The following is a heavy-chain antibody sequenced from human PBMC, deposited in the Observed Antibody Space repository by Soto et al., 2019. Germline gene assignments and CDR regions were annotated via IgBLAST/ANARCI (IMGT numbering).Heavy chain of an antibody. CDR1: GGSFSGYY. CDR2: INHSGST. V-gene: IGHV4-34*01. CDR3: ARLGYCSGGSCQFDY. J-gene: IGHJ4*02. D-gene: IGHD2-15*01. Sequence: QVQLQQWGAGLLKPSETLSLTCAVYGGSFSGYYWSWIRQPPGKGLEWIGEINHSGSTNYNPSLKSRVTISVDTSKNQFSMKLSSVTAAATAVYYCARLGYCSGGSCQFDYWGQGTLVTVSS.